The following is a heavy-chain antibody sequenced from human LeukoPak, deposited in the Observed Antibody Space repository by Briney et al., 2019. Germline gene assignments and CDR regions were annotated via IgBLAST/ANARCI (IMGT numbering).Heavy chain of an antibody. D-gene: IGHD3-10*01. CDR3: AKGPLGGSPGSYYYYGIDI. CDR1: GYTFSSYA. CDR2: ISGSGGST. J-gene: IGHJ6*02. V-gene: IGHV3-23*01. Sequence: GGSLRLSCAASGYTFSSYAMSWVRQAPGKGLEWVSAISGSGGSTYYADSVKGRFTISRDNSKNTLYLQMNSLRAEDTAVYYCAKGPLGGSPGSYYYYGIDIWGQGTTVTVSS.